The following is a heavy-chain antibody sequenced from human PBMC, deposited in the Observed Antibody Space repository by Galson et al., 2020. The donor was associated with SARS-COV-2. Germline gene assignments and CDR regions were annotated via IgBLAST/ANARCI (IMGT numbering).Heavy chain of an antibody. V-gene: IGHV3-9*01. J-gene: IGHJ3*02. CDR1: GFTFDDYA. CDR3: AQDKDILTGSWYACAI. CDR2: ISWNSGSI. D-gene: IGHD3-9*01. Sequence: GGPLRLSCAASGFTFDDYAMHWVRQAPGKGLEWVSCISWNSGSICYADSVKGRFTISRDNAKHSLYLQMNSLRAEDTALYYCAQDKDILTGSWYACAIWGQGTMVPVSS.